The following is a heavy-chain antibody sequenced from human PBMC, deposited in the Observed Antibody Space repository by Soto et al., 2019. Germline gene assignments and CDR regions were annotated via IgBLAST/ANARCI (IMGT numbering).Heavy chain of an antibody. CDR3: SKDIEMTGSCTNGLCGTLDY. D-gene: IGHD2-8*01. CDR1: GFTFSSYA. V-gene: IGHV3-23*01. Sequence: PGGSLRLSCAASGFTFSSYAMSWVRQAPGKGLEWVSVISGSGVSTYYADSVKGRFTISRDKSRNTLYLQMNSLRAEDTAVYFWSKDIEMTGSCTNGLCGTLDYWGPGTLVTVSS. CDR2: ISGSGVST. J-gene: IGHJ4*02.